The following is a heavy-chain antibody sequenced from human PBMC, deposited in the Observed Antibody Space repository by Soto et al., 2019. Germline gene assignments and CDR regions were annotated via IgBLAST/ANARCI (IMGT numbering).Heavy chain of an antibody. Sequence: PSETLSLTCTVSGGSVSSGSYYWSWLRQPPGKGLEWIGYIYYSGSTNYNPSLKSRVTISVDTSKNQFSLKLSSVTAADTAVYYCARDTGSSGWYYYYYGMDVWGQGTTVTVSS. CDR1: GGSVSSGSYY. V-gene: IGHV4-61*01. CDR3: ARDTGSSGWYYYYYGMDV. CDR2: IYYSGST. J-gene: IGHJ6*02. D-gene: IGHD6-19*01.